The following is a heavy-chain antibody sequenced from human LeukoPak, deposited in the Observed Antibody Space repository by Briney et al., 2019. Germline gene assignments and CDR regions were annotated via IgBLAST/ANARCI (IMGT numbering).Heavy chain of an antibody. CDR1: GGSVSSGSYY. CDR2: IYYSGST. V-gene: IGHV4-61*01. J-gene: IGHJ5*02. D-gene: IGHD1-1*01. Sequence: SETLSLTCTVSGGSVSSGSYYWSWIRQPPGKGLEWIGYIYYSGSTNYNPSLKSRVTISVDTSKNQFSLKLSSVTAADTAVYYCARHGTSGTNLNWFDPWGQGTLVTVSS. CDR3: ARHGTSGTNLNWFDP.